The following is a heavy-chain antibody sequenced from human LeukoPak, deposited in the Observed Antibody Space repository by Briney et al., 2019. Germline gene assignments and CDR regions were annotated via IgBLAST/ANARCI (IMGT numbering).Heavy chain of an antibody. J-gene: IGHJ4*02. CDR3: ARGNSGYDARGAIDY. D-gene: IGHD5-12*01. CDR2: ISSSSSTI. V-gene: IGHV3-11*04. CDR1: GFTFSDYY. Sequence: PGGSLRLSCAASGFTFSDYYMSWIRQAPGKGLEWVSYISSSSSTIYYADSVKGRFTISRDDAKNSLYLQMNSLRAEDTAVYYCARGNSGYDARGAIDYWGQGTLVTVSS.